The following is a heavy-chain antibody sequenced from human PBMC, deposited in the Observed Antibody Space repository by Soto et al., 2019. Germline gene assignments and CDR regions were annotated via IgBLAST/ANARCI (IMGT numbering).Heavy chain of an antibody. V-gene: IGHV1-58*01. CDR3: AADVIGVAGDLDH. CDR2: IVVASGYP. CDR1: GFSCGSSA. J-gene: IGHJ4*02. Sequence: LVQSGPEVKKPGTSLKVSCKTSGFSCGSSAVQWVRQARGQRLEWIGWIVVASGYPNVAQKFQDRVSLTRDLSTHTAFLDLRSLTSEDSAMYYCAADVIGVAGDLDHWGQGTLVSVSS. D-gene: IGHD6-19*01.